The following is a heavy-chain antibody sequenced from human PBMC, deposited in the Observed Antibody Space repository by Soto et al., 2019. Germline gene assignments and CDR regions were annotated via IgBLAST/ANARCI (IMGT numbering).Heavy chain of an antibody. CDR3: AREGPISGTNPFDI. CDR2: IWSDGTHM. J-gene: IGHJ3*02. Sequence: QVHLVESGGGVVQPGRSLRLSCAASGFSFANHGMHWVRQAPGKGLEWLAVIWSDGTHMFYRDSVKGRFTISRDSSTSTLSLQMDSLGADDTGVYFCAREGPISGTNPFDIWGQGTIVTVSS. V-gene: IGHV3-33*01. D-gene: IGHD2-8*01. CDR1: GFSFANHG.